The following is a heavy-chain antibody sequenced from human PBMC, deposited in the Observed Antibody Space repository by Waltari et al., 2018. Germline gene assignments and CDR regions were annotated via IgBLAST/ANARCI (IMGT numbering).Heavy chain of an antibody. J-gene: IGHJ3*01. CDR2: IRYDASDI. CDR3: AKVGVGLTTWYPFDV. V-gene: IGHV3-30*02. CDR1: GFTFSDYG. Sequence: SCAASGFTFSDYGMHWVRQAPGKGLEWVAFIRYDASDIYYRDSVKGRFTISRDNSKNTLFLQMSSLRPEDTAVYYCAKVGVGLTTWYPFDVWGQGTMVTVSS. D-gene: IGHD1-1*01.